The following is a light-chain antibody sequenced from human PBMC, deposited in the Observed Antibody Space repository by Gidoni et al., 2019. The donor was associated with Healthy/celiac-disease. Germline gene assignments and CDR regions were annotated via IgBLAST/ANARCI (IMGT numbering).Light chain of an antibody. CDR2: MAG. Sequence: DIQMTQSTSTLSAFVGDRVTITCRARQSISSWLAWYQTKPGKTPTLLIYMAGSLVSGVPSRFSGSGSGTEFTLTISSLHPDDFATYYCQQYNSYSFLAFGQGTKVEIQ. V-gene: IGKV1-5*03. CDR1: QSISSW. J-gene: IGKJ1*01. CDR3: QQYNSYSFLA.